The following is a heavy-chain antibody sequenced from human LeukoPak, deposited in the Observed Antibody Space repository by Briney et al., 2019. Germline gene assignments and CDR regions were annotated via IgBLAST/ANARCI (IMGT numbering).Heavy chain of an antibody. V-gene: IGHV3-74*01. CDR1: GFTFSSYW. CDR2: IASDGSST. J-gene: IGHJ4*02. Sequence: GGSLRLSCAASGFTFSSYWMNWVRQAPGEGLVWVSRIASDGSSTTYADSVKGRFSISRDNAKNTLYLQMNSLRVEDTAVYYCARGRPHGNDYWGQGTLVTGSS. CDR3: ARGRPHGNDY. D-gene: IGHD4-23*01.